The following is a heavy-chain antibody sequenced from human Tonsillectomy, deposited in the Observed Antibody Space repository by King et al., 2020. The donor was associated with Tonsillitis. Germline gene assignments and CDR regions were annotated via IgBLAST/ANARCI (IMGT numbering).Heavy chain of an antibody. V-gene: IGHV3-48*01. Sequence: VQLVESGGGLVQPGGSLRLSCAASGFTFKTYSFNWVRQAPRKGLEWLSYMNNKNNIYYAASVKGRFTISRDNAKSSVFLQMNNVRAEDTAVYYCVRGGTGDSQDYFDFWGQGTLVTVSS. CDR2: MNNKNNI. J-gene: IGHJ4*02. D-gene: IGHD1-1*01. CDR1: GFTFKTYS. CDR3: VRGGTGDSQDYFDF.